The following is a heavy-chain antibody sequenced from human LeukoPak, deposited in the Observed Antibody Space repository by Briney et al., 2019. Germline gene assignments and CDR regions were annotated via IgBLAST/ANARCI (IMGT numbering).Heavy chain of an antibody. J-gene: IGHJ4*02. Sequence: GGSLRLSCTTSGFPFSNHAMAWVRQASGKGLDRVSCILPDGSAYYADPVKGRFTISRDNSRSTLYLQLTSLKSEDTAVYYCAKGTGLGSYDFWGQGTLVTVSS. CDR1: GFPFSNHA. D-gene: IGHD1-26*01. CDR2: ILPDGSA. V-gene: IGHV3-23*01. CDR3: AKGTGLGSYDF.